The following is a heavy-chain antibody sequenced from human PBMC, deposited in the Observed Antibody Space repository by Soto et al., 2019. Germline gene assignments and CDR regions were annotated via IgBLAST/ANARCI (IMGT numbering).Heavy chain of an antibody. CDR3: ALTTVTTNDYYYYGMDV. Sequence: SETLSLTCTFSCGSISSGGYYWSWIRQYPGKGLEWIGYIYYSGSTYYNPSLKSRVIISVDTSKNQFSLKLSSVTAADTAVYYCALTTVTTNDYYYYGMDVWGQGTTVTVSS. V-gene: IGHV4-31*03. J-gene: IGHJ6*02. CDR2: IYYSGST. CDR1: CGSISSGGYY. D-gene: IGHD4-17*01.